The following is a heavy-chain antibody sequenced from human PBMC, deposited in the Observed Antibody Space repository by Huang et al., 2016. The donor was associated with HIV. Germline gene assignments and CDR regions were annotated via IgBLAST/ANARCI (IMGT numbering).Heavy chain of an antibody. J-gene: IGHJ4*02. CDR1: GFSLTTGGMC. V-gene: IGHV2-70*15. D-gene: IGHD6-19*01. CDR2: IDWDDDT. Sequence: QVTLRESGPALVKPTQTLTLTCTFSGFSLTTGGMCLTWIRQPPGKALEWIARIDWDDDTYYSQSLKTRLTISKDTSRKQVVLKMTNMDHDDTATYYCARVSGSGWLIDYWGLGTLVTVSS. CDR3: ARVSGSGWLIDY.